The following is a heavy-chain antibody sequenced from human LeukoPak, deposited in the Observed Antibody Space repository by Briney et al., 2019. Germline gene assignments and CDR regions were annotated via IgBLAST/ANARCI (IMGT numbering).Heavy chain of an antibody. CDR3: ARARRVRGVSPDYSWLDP. CDR2: IIPFLGIT. J-gene: IGHJ5*02. CDR1: GYPFTSYY. V-gene: IGHV1-69*04. D-gene: IGHD3-10*01. Sequence: ASVKVSCKASGYPFTSYYMHWVRQAPGQGLEWMGMIIPFLGITHYAQRFQGRVTIRADKSTSTAYMELSSLRSEDTAVYYCARARRVRGVSPDYSWLDPWGQGTLVTVSS.